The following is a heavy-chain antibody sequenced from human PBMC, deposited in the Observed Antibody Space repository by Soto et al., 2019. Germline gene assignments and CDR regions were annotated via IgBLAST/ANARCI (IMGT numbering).Heavy chain of an antibody. CDR2: IYYSGST. CDR3: ARGLRDTNTRNWFDP. D-gene: IGHD5-18*01. V-gene: IGHV4-31*03. J-gene: IGHJ5*02. Sequence: QVQLQESGPGLVKPSQTLSLTCTVSGGSISSGGYYWGWIRQHPGKGLEWIGYIYYSGSTYYNPSLKSRVTISVDTSKNQFSLKLSSVTAADTAVYYCARGLRDTNTRNWFDPWGQGTLVTVSS. CDR1: GGSISSGGYY.